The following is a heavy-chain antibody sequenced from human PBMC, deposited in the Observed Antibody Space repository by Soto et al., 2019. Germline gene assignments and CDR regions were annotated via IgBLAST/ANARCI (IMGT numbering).Heavy chain of an antibody. D-gene: IGHD5-18*01. CDR3: ARDQPGYCSGDGLGY. V-gene: IGHV3-21*01. CDR2: ISSSSSYI. J-gene: IGHJ4*02. Sequence: EVQLVESGGGLVKPGGSLRLSCAASGFTFSSYSMNWVRQAPGKGLEWVSSISSSSSYIYYADSVKGRFTISRDNAKNSPTLQMDSLRADVTAVDYCARDQPGYCSGDGLGYWGQGTLVTVSS. CDR1: GFTFSSYS.